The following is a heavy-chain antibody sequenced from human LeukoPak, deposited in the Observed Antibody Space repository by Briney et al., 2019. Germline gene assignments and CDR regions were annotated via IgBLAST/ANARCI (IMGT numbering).Heavy chain of an antibody. CDR3: ARTNYGDYGYYFDY. V-gene: IGHV3-33*01. D-gene: IGHD4-17*01. J-gene: IGHJ4*02. CDR2: IWYDGSNK. CDR1: GFTFSSYG. Sequence: PGGSLRLSCAASGFTFSSYGMHWVRQAPGKGLEWVAVIWYDGSNKYYADSVKGRFTISRGNSKNTLYLQMNSLRAEDTAVYYCARTNYGDYGYYFDYWGQGTLVTVFS.